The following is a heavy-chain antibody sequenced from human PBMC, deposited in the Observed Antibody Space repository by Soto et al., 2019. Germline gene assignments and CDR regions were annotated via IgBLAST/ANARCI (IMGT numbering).Heavy chain of an antibody. Sequence: PGGSLRLSCAASGFTFSSYAMSWVRQAPGKGLEWVSGISGSGDKTYYVDSVKGRFTFSRDNSKSTLYLQMNSLRDEDTAVYYCAKDREYYYDSGDYYDAFDIWGQGTMVTVSS. D-gene: IGHD3-22*01. CDR1: GFTFSSYA. CDR2: ISGSGDKT. CDR3: AKDREYYYDSGDYYDAFDI. V-gene: IGHV3-23*01. J-gene: IGHJ3*02.